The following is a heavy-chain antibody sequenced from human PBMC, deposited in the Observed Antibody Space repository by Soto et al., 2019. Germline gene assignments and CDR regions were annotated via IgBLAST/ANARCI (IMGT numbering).Heavy chain of an antibody. CDR3: ARGTDGYNDYYYGMDV. V-gene: IGHV1-69*13. Sequence: RASVKVSCKASGGTFSSYAISWVRQALGQGLEWMGGIIPIFGTANYAQKFQGRVTITADESTSTAYMELSSLRSEDTAVYYCARGTDGYNDYYYGMDVWGQGTTVTVSS. D-gene: IGHD5-12*01. J-gene: IGHJ6*02. CDR2: IIPIFGTA. CDR1: GGTFSSYA.